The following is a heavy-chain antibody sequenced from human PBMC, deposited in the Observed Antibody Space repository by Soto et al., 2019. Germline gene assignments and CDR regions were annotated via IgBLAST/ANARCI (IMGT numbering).Heavy chain of an antibody. CDR2: SYYSGTT. CDR3: TRRYNWNDKYFDS. D-gene: IGHD1-20*01. V-gene: IGHV4-39*01. CDR1: CASISVRRYY. J-gene: IGHJ4*02. Sequence: XETLSLTSTVSCASISVRRYYWTWIRQPPGKGLEWIGSSYYSGTTYFNPSLKSRATISVDTSKNQFSLRLTSVTAADTAIYYCTRRYNWNDKYFDSWGPGALVTFPS.